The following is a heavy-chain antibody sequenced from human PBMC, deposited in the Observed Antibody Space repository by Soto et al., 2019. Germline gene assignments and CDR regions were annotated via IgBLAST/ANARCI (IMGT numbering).Heavy chain of an antibody. V-gene: IGHV3-30*18. CDR1: GFTFGTYC. Sequence: PGGSLILSCSASGFTFGTYCMHWVRQASGKGLEWVAAMSYDGTKEYYVDSVKGRFTISRDNSRNTLFLQLNSLRDEDTAVYYCAKEYGSTWIDHWGQGTLVTVSS. CDR3: AKEYGSTWIDH. D-gene: IGHD6-13*01. CDR2: MSYDGTKE. J-gene: IGHJ4*02.